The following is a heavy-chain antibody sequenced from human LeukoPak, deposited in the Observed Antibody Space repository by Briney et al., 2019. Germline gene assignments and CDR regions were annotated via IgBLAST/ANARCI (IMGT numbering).Heavy chain of an antibody. V-gene: IGHV3-64*01. J-gene: IGHJ4*02. D-gene: IGHD6-13*01. CDR1: GFTFSSYA. CDR2: ISGNGGST. CDR3: ARQGIAAAGKPLDY. Sequence: GGALRLSCAASGFTFSSYAMHWVRQAPGKGVEYVSAISGNGGSTYYANSVQGRFTISRDNSKNTLYLQMGSLRAEDMAVYYCARQGIAAAGKPLDYWGQGTLVTVSS.